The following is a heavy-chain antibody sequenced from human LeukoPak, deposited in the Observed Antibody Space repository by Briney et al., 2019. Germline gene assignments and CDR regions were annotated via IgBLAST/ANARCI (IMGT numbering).Heavy chain of an antibody. CDR3: TRDPDNDSRLYYFDY. V-gene: IGHV3-49*03. D-gene: IGHD3-22*01. CDR1: GFTFGDYA. CDR2: IRSKAYGGTT. Sequence: PGRSLRLSCTASGFTFGDYAMSWFRQAPGKGLEWVGFIRSKAYGGTTEYAASVKGRFTISRDDSKSIAYLQMNSLKTEDTAVYYCTRDPDNDSRLYYFDYWGQGTLVTVSS. J-gene: IGHJ4*02.